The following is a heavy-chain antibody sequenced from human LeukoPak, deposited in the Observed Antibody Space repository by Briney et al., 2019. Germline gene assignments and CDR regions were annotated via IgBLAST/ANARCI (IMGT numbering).Heavy chain of an antibody. CDR1: GGSISSYY. CDR3: ARDQGSSSALNWFDP. V-gene: IGHV4-39*07. Sequence: SETLSLTCTVSGGSISSYYWSWIRQPPGKGLEWIGSIYYSGSTYYNPSLKSRVTISVDTSKNQFSLKLSSVTAADTAVYYCARDQGSSSALNWFDPWGQGTLVTVSS. CDR2: IYYSGST. J-gene: IGHJ5*02. D-gene: IGHD6-13*01.